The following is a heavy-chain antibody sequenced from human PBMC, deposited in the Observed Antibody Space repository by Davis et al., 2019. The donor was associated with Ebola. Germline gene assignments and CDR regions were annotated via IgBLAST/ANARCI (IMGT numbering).Heavy chain of an antibody. J-gene: IGHJ4*02. CDR3: ARRGRYCNGGTCYYFDY. CDR1: GNSFTSHW. V-gene: IGHV5-51*01. Sequence: GESLKISCKDSGNSFTSHWIGWVRQMPGKGLEWMGIIYPGDSDTRYSPSFQGQVTMSADKSISTAYLQWSSLKASDTAIYYCARRGRYCNGGTCYYFDYWGQGTLVTVSS. CDR2: IYPGDSDT. D-gene: IGHD2-15*01.